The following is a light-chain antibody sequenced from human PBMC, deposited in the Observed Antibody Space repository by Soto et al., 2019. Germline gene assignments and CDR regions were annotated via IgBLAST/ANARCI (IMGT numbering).Light chain of an antibody. J-gene: IGLJ2*01. V-gene: IGLV2-18*02. CDR1: SSDVGSYNR. CDR3: SSYTSSDTLV. CDR2: EVT. Sequence: QSALTQSPPVSGSPGQSVTISCTGTSSDVGSYNRVSWYRQSPGTAPKLIIYEVTNRPSGVPHRFSGSKSGDTASLTISGLQAEDEADYYCSSYTSSDTLVFGGGTKLTVL.